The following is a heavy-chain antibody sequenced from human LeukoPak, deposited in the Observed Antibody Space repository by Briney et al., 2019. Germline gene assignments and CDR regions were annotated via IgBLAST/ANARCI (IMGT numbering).Heavy chain of an antibody. D-gene: IGHD3-10*01. CDR1: GFTFSSYA. CDR3: AKDPHDWEFYFDY. J-gene: IGHJ4*02. V-gene: IGHV3-30-3*01. CDR2: ISYDGSNK. Sequence: GRSLRLSCAASGFTFSSYAMHWVRQAPGKGLEWVAVISYDGSNKYYADSVKGRFTISRDNSKNTLYLQMNSLRAEDTAVYYCAKDPHDWEFYFDYWGQGTLVTVSS.